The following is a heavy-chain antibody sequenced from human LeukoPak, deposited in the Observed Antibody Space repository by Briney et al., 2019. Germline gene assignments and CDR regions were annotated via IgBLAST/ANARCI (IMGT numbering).Heavy chain of an antibody. CDR1: GFTFSSYG. V-gene: IGHV3-30*02. D-gene: IGHD3-3*01. CDR2: IRYDGSNK. CDR3: AKDKGRTIFGVVMPFDL. Sequence: GGSLRLSCAASGFTFSSYGMHWVRQAPGKGLEWVAFIRYDGSNKYYADSVKGRFTISRDNSKNTLYLQMNSLRAEDTSVYYCAKDKGRTIFGVVMPFDLWGQGTLVTVSS. J-gene: IGHJ5*02.